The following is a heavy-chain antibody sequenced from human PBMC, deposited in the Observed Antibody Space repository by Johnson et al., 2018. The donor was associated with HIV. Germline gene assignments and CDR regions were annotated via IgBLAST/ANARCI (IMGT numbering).Heavy chain of an antibody. CDR1: GFTVSSNY. Sequence: VQLVESGGGLVQPGGSLRLSCAASGFTVSSNYMSWVRQAPGKGLEWVSVIYSGGSTYYAASVKGRFTISRDNSKDTLYLQMHSLRPEATAVYYCARCMIVVVITDAFDIWGQGTMVTVSS. CDR2: IYSGGST. CDR3: ARCMIVVVITDAFDI. V-gene: IGHV3-66*02. J-gene: IGHJ3*02. D-gene: IGHD3-22*01.